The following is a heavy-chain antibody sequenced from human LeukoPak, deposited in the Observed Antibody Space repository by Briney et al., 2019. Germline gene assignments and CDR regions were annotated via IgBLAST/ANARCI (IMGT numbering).Heavy chain of an antibody. J-gene: IGHJ4*02. CDR3: ARGGVAAAGNVEPLDY. Sequence: SETLSLTCAVSGGSISSSNWWSWVRQPPGKGLEWIGEINHSGSTNYNPSLKSRVTISVDTSKNQFSLKLSSVTAADTAVYYCARGGVAAAGNVEPLDYWGQGTLVTVSS. V-gene: IGHV4-4*02. D-gene: IGHD6-13*01. CDR1: GGSISSSNW. CDR2: INHSGST.